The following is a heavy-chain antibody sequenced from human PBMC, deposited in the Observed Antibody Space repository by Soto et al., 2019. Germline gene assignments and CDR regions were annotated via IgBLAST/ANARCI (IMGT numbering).Heavy chain of an antibody. CDR2: VYFNGNT. Sequence: SETLSLTCTVSAASFSKYYWTWIRQPPGKGLEWIGYVYFNGNTNYNPSLKRRVSISIDTSNNQISLTLNSVTAADTAVYYCASVTFGGVVLAHWGQGTLVTVSS. CDR3: ASVTFGGVVLAH. CDR1: AASFSKYY. J-gene: IGHJ4*02. D-gene: IGHD3-16*01. V-gene: IGHV4-59*01.